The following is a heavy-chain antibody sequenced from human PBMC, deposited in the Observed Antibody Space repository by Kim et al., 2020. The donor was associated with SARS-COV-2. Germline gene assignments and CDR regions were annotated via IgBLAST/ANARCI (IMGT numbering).Heavy chain of an antibody. CDR2: VSGSGEST. CDR1: GFTFSSCA. Sequence: GGSLRLSCAASGFTFSSCAMSWVRQAPGKGLEWVAGVSGSGESTYYADSVKGRFTISRDNSKNTMDLQMNSLRVEDTAVYYCAKDGVIVGKYYYYGVDVWGQGTTVFVSS. CDR3: AKDGVIVGKYYYYGVDV. V-gene: IGHV3-23*01. D-gene: IGHD1-26*01. J-gene: IGHJ6*02.